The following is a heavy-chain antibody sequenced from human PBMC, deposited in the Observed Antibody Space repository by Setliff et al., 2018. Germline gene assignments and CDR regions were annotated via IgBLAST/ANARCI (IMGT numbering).Heavy chain of an antibody. J-gene: IGHJ5*01. D-gene: IGHD2-15*01. CDR1: GGSISSGNYY. V-gene: IGHV4-61*09. Sequence: PSETLSLTCTVSGGSISSGNYYWSWIRQPAGKAPEWIGHIFSSGSAKYNPSLKSRVTISVDTSKNQFSLKLSSVTAADTAVYYCARARYCSGGRCYWTWLDSWAQGTLVTVSS. CDR3: ARARYCSGGRCYWTWLDS. CDR2: IFSSGSA.